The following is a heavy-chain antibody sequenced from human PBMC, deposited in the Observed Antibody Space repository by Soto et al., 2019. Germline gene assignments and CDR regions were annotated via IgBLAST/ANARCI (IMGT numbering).Heavy chain of an antibody. D-gene: IGHD3-10*01. V-gene: IGHV3-23*01. J-gene: IGHJ6*02. Sequence: LRLSCAASGFTFSSYAMSWVRQAPGKGLEWVSAISGSGGSTYYADSVKGRFTISRDNSKNTLYLQMNSLRAEDTAVYYCARNYYGSGSYYKPPEGYYYGMDVWGQGTTVTVSS. CDR1: GFTFSSYA. CDR2: ISGSGGST. CDR3: ARNYYGSGSYYKPPEGYYYGMDV.